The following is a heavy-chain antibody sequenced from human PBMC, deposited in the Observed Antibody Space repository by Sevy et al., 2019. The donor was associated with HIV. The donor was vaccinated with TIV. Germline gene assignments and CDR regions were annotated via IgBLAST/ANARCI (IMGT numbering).Heavy chain of an antibody. CDR3: ARSSVVRGVAFDF. Sequence: GGSLRLSCAASGFTFSDHYMDWVRQAPGKGLEWVGRTRNKANSYTTEYAASVRGRFTISRDDSKNSLYLQRSSLNTEDTAVYYCARSSVVRGVAFDFWGQGTMVTVSS. V-gene: IGHV3-72*01. D-gene: IGHD2-15*01. CDR2: TRNKANSYTT. J-gene: IGHJ3*01. CDR1: GFTFSDHY.